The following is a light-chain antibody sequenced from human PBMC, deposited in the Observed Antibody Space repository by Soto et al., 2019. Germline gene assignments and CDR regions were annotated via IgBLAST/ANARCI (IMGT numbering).Light chain of an antibody. J-gene: IGKJ1*01. CDR1: HSVSSRY. Sequence: EIVLTQSPGTLSLSPGEGATRACRASHSVSSRYLAWYQQKPGQSPRPLVYATSSRATDVPDRFSGSGSGTDFTLTISRLEPEDFAVYYCQQYGNSLPWTFGQGTKVDIK. V-gene: IGKV3-20*01. CDR2: ATS. CDR3: QQYGNSLPWT.